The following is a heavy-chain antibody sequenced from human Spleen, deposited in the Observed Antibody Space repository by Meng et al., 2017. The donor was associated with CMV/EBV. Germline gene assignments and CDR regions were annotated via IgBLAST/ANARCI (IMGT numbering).Heavy chain of an antibody. CDR2: VYHSGST. CDR3: ARREWLRSNYFDY. V-gene: IGHV4-4*02. D-gene: IGHD5-12*01. CDR1: GGSISSSNW. J-gene: IGHJ4*02. Sequence: CCVSGGSISSSNWWDWVRRPPGEGLEWIGEVYHSGSTNYNPSLKSRVTISVDKSKNQYSLKLSSVTAADTAVYYCARREWLRSNYFDYWGQGTLVTVSS.